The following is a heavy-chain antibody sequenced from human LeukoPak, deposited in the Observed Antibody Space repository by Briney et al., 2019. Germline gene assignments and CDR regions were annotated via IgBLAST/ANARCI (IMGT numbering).Heavy chain of an antibody. CDR1: GGSISSGDYY. CDR2: IYYSGST. CDR3: AGTYYDFTSPFDY. D-gene: IGHD3-3*01. J-gene: IGHJ4*02. V-gene: IGHV4-30-4*08. Sequence: SQTLSLTCTVSGGSISSGDYYWRWLRQPPGKGLEWLGYIYYSGSTYYNPSLKSRVTISVDTSKNQFSLKLSSVTAADTAVYYCAGTYYDFTSPFDYWGQGTLVTVSS.